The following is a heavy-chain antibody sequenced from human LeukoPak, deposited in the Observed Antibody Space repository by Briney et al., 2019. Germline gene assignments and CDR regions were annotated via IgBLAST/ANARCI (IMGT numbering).Heavy chain of an antibody. CDR1: GFTFSGYA. D-gene: IGHD1-26*01. CDR2: ISYDGSNK. CDR3: SAVGQGGAFDI. J-gene: IGHJ3*02. Sequence: GGSLRLSCAASGFTFSGYAMHWVRQAPGKGLEWVAVISYDGSNKYYADSVKGRFTISRDNSKNTLYLQMNSLRAEDTAVYYCSAVGQGGAFDIWGQGTMVTVSS. V-gene: IGHV3-30*04.